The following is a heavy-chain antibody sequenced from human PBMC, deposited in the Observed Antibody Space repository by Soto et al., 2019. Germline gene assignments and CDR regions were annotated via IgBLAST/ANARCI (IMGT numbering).Heavy chain of an antibody. Sequence: VQLLQSGGGLVQPGGSLKLSCVASGFAFSNHAMSWVRQAPGEGLEWVSAISGSGRSTYYAESVKGRFIISRDNSNNTLHLQMNSLRAEDTAVFYCAQGQNYYDSSGRVGPWGQGTLVTVSS. D-gene: IGHD3-22*01. J-gene: IGHJ5*02. CDR1: GFAFSNHA. V-gene: IGHV3-23*01. CDR2: ISGSGRST. CDR3: AQGQNYYDSSGRVGP.